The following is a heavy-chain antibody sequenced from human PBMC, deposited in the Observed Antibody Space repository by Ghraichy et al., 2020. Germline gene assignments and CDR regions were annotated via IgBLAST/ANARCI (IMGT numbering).Heavy chain of an antibody. CDR1: GGSISSYY. CDR2: IYYSGST. V-gene: IGHV4-59*01. Sequence: SETLSLTCTVSGGSISSYYWSWIRQPPGKGLEWIGYIYYSGSTNYNPSLKSRVTISVDTSKNQFSLKLSSVTAAETAEYYCAGHSARDAFDIWGQGTMVTVSS. D-gene: IGHD4-11*01. J-gene: IGHJ3*02. CDR3: AGHSARDAFDI.